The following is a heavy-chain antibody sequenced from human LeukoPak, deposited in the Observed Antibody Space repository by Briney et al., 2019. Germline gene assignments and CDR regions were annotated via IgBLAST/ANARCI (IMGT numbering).Heavy chain of an antibody. CDR1: GGTFSSYA. Sequence: ASVKVSCKASGGTFSSYAISWVRQAPGQGLEWMGWISAYNGNTNYAQKLQGRVTMTTDTSTSTAYMELRSLRSDDTAVYYCARYGVAAAGTSYYYYYYGMDVWGQGTTATVSS. D-gene: IGHD6-13*01. J-gene: IGHJ6*02. V-gene: IGHV1-18*01. CDR2: ISAYNGNT. CDR3: ARYGVAAAGTSYYYYYYGMDV.